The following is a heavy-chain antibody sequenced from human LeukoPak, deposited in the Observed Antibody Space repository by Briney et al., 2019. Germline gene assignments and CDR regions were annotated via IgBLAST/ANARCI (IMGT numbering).Heavy chain of an antibody. CDR3: ARMYTGTYIGY. D-gene: IGHD1-26*01. Sequence: TGGSLRLSCAASGFTFSSYWMHWVRQAPGKGLVCVSRINSDGSSTTYADSVTGRFTISRDNAKNTLYLEMNSLRADDTAVYYCARMYTGTYIGYWGQGTVVTVSS. V-gene: IGHV3-74*01. J-gene: IGHJ4*02. CDR2: INSDGSST. CDR1: GFTFSSYW.